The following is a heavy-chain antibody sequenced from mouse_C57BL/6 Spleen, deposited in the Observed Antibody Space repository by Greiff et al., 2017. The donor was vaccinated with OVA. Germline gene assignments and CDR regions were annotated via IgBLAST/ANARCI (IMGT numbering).Heavy chain of an antibody. V-gene: IGHV1-15*01. D-gene: IGHD4-1*01. J-gene: IGHJ2*01. CDR1: GYTFTDYE. Sequence: QVQLKQSGAELVRPGASVTLSCKASGYTFTDYEMHWVKQTPVHGLEWIGAIDPETGGTAYNQKFKGKAILTADKSSSTAYMELRSLTSEDSAVYYCTRSLTGFDYWGQGTTLTVSS. CDR2: IDPETGGT. CDR3: TRSLTGFDY.